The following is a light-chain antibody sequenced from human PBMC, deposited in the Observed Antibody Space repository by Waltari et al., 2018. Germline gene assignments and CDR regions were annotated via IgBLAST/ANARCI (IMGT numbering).Light chain of an antibody. CDR3: QVWDSSTDHVV. V-gene: IGLV3-21*01. J-gene: IGLJ2*01. CDR1: KIGVKS. Sequence: SSVLTQPPSVSLAPGKTARITCGGNKIGVKSVHWYQQKPGQAPVVVIYDDSDRPFGLPGRFSGANSGNTATLTISRVEAGDEADYYCQVWDSSTDHVVFGGGTKLTVL. CDR2: DDS.